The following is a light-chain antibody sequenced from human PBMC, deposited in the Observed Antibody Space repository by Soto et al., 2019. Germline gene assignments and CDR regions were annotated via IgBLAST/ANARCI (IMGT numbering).Light chain of an antibody. J-gene: IGLJ1*01. CDR1: SSDIGASNY. CDR3: YSRSRISENRNV. V-gene: IGLV2-14*03. Sequence: QSALTQPASVSGSPGQSITISCTGTSSDIGASNYVSWYQQHPGQAPKLMIYDVSNRPSGISDRFSGSKSVNTASLTISGLQAEDEGDYYCYSRSRISENRNVFGTGTKLTVL. CDR2: DVS.